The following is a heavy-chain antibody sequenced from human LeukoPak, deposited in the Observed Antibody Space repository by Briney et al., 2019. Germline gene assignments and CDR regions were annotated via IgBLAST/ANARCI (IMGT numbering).Heavy chain of an antibody. D-gene: IGHD6-19*01. J-gene: IGHJ6*02. CDR3: ARHGSGGWTSPHYYYYGMDV. Sequence: SETLSLTCAVYGGSFSGYYWSWIRQPPGKGLEWIGYIYYSGSTNYNPSLKSRVTISVDTSKNQFSLKLSSVTAADTAVYYCARHGSGGWTSPHYYYYGMDVWGQGTTVTVSS. V-gene: IGHV4-59*08. CDR1: GGSFSGYY. CDR2: IYYSGST.